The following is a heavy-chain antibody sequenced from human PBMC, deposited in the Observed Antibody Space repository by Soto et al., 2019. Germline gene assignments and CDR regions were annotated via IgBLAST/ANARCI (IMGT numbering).Heavy chain of an antibody. CDR1: GFTFDDYA. J-gene: IGHJ3*02. CDR2: ISWNSGSI. CDR3: AKDRNNPYDTGGAFDI. Sequence: EVQLVESGGGLVQPGRSLRLSCAASGFTFDDYAMHWVRQAPGKGLEWVSGISWNSGSIGYADSVKGRFTISRDNAKNSLYLQANSLRAEDTALYYCAKDRNNPYDTGGAFDIWGQGTMVTVSS. D-gene: IGHD3-16*01. V-gene: IGHV3-9*01.